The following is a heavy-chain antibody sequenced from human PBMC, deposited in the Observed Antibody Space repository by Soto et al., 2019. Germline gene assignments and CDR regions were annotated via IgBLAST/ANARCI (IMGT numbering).Heavy chain of an antibody. J-gene: IGHJ4*02. D-gene: IGHD2-15*01. CDR2: VSRSSSTI. CDR3: VRDREYCSDERFYETGSDY. CDR1: GFSFSSYT. V-gene: IGHV3-48*01. Sequence: EVQLVESGGGLVQPGGSLSLSCVASGFSFSSYTMHWVRQAPGKGLKWVSDVSRSSSTIYYADSVKGRFTISRDNAKNSLYLQMNSLRAEDTAVYYGVRDREYCSDERFYETGSDYWGQGTLVAVSS.